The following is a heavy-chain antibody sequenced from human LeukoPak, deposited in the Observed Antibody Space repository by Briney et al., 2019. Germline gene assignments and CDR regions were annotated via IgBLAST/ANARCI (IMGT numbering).Heavy chain of an antibody. Sequence: GGSLRLSCSAPGFTFTSHVMHWVRQAPGKGLQYVSGISMNVQTTYYAGSVKGRFTISRDSSKNTVYLQMNSLTAEDTAVYYCVREGLERRTNFDYWGQGTLVSVS. J-gene: IGHJ4*02. CDR3: VREGLERRTNFDY. D-gene: IGHD1-1*01. CDR1: GFTFTSHV. V-gene: IGHV3-64D*06. CDR2: ISMNVQTT.